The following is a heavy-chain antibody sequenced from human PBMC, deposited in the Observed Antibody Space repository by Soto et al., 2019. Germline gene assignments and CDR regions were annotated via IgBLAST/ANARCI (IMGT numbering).Heavy chain of an antibody. CDR3: AKAEATYCSGGTCYWACLAY. CDR2: ISYDGRNQ. D-gene: IGHD2-15*01. Sequence: QVQLVESGGGVVQPGRSLRLSCAASGFTFSSYGMHWVRQAPGKGMEWVAVISYDGRNQYYADSVKGRFTISRDNSKNTLYLQMNSLRAEDTAVYSCAKAEATYCSGGTCYWACLAYWGQGTLVTVSS. CDR1: GFTFSSYG. V-gene: IGHV3-30*18. J-gene: IGHJ4*02.